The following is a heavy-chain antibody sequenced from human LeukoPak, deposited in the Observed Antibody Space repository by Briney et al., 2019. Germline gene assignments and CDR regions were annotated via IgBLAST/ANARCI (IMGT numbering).Heavy chain of an antibody. CDR2: FYNSGST. CDR3: ARVGAPYSSSWYFSL. Sequence: SETLSLTCTVSGGSINSYYWSWIRQPPGKGLEWIGCFYNSGSTNYNPSLKSRVTISVDTSKNQFSLKLSSVTAADTAVYYCARVGAPYSSSWYFSLWGQGTLVTVSS. J-gene: IGHJ4*02. D-gene: IGHD6-13*01. V-gene: IGHV4-59*01. CDR1: GGSINSYY.